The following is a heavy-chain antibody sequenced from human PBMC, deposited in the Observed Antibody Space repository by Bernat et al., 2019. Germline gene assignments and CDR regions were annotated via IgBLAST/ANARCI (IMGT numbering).Heavy chain of an antibody. V-gene: IGHV3-30*18. D-gene: IGHD4-23*01. J-gene: IGHJ4*02. CDR3: AKDLGVITVGFDY. CDR1: GFTFSSYG. CDR2: ISYDGSNK. Sequence: QVQLVESGGGVVQPGRSLRLSCAASGFTFSSYGMHWVRQAPGKGLEWVAVISYDGSNKYYADSVKGRFTISRDNSKNTLYLQMNSLRAEDTAVYYCAKDLGVITVGFDYWGQGTLVTVSS.